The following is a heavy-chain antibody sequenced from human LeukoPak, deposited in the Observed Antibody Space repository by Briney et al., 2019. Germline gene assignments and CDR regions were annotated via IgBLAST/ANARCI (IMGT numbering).Heavy chain of an antibody. CDR3: ARVGYNWNYSFDY. CDR2: INPNSGGT. CDR1: GYTFTGYY. J-gene: IGHJ4*02. Sequence: GASVKVSCKASGYTFTGYYMHWVRQAPGQGLEWMGWINPNSGGTNYAQKFQGRVTMTRDTSISTAYMELSRLRSDDTAVYYCARVGYNWNYSFDYWGQGILVTVSS. V-gene: IGHV1-2*02. D-gene: IGHD1-7*01.